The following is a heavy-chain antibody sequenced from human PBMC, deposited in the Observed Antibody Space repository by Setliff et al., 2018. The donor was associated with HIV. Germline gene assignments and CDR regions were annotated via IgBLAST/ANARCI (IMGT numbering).Heavy chain of an antibody. CDR3: ASGRGAKGGYDYFGS. J-gene: IGHJ4*02. CDR1: GDSICSGGYY. Sequence: SETLSLTCTVSGDSICSGGYYWSWIRQLPGKGLEWIGYIYYSGATYYNPSLKNRVTISLDTSKSQFSLKLTSVTAADTALYYCASGRGAKGGYDYFGSWGQGTLVTVSS. CDR2: IYYSGAT. V-gene: IGHV4-31*03. D-gene: IGHD5-12*01.